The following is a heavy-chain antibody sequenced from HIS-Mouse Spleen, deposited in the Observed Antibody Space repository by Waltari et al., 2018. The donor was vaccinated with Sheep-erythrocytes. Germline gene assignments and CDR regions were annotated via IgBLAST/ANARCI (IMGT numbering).Heavy chain of an antibody. CDR3: ARDVGTTVTEPYFDS. D-gene: IGHD4-17*01. J-gene: IGHJ4*02. Sequence: QVLLVQSGPEVKGPGSSVKVSCKASRCTFSTYGISWVRQAPGQVIEWMGRFVPLLGTTRYAEKFQDRVTISADKSTYTVYLEMSSLRLEDTAVYFCARDVGTTVTEPYFDSWGRGTLVTVSS. V-gene: IGHV1-69*08. CDR2: FVPLLGTT. CDR1: RCTFSTYG.